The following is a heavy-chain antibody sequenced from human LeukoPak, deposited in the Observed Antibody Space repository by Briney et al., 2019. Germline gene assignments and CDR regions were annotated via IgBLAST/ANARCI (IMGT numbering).Heavy chain of an antibody. V-gene: IGHV4-4*02. CDR2: IFRSGET. CDR3: ARGRHGDFGNWFDP. Sequence: SETLSLTCTIFGGSINSSKWWNWVRQSAGKGLEWIGEIFRSGETNYNPSLESRLTISVDKTKNQFSLRLNSVAAADTAVYYCARGRHGDFGNWFDPWGQGTSVIVAS. D-gene: IGHD4-17*01. J-gene: IGHJ5*02. CDR1: GGSINSSKW.